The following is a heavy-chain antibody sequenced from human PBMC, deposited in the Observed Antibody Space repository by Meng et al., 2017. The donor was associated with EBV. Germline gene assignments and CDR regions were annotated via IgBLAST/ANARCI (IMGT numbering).Heavy chain of an antibody. Sequence: QVQLVQSGAEVKKPGASVKVSCKASGYTFTGYYMHWVRQAPGQGLEWMGRINPNSGGTNYAQKFQGRVTMTRDASISTAYMELSRLRSDDTAVYHCARVGIAVAGTGDYWGQGTLVTVSS. CDR3: ARVGIAVAGTGDY. J-gene: IGHJ4*02. CDR2: INPNSGGT. D-gene: IGHD6-19*01. CDR1: GYTFTGYY. V-gene: IGHV1-2*06.